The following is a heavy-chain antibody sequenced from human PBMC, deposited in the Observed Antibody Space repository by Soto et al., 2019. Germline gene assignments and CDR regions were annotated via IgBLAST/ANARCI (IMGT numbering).Heavy chain of an antibody. J-gene: IGHJ5*02. Sequence: SETLSLTCTVSGGSISSYYWSWIRQPPGKGLEWIGYIYYSGSTNYNPSLKSRVTISVDTSKNQFSLKLSSVTAAETAVYYCARHYPVVVPAADHNWFDPWGQGTLVTVSS. V-gene: IGHV4-59*08. CDR3: ARHYPVVVPAADHNWFDP. CDR2: IYYSGST. D-gene: IGHD2-2*01. CDR1: GGSISSYY.